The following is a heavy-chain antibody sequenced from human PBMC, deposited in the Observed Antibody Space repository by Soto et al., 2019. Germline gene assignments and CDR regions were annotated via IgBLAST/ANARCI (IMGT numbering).Heavy chain of an antibody. V-gene: IGHV3-73*01. CDR1: GFTFGGAA. D-gene: IGHD3-3*01. J-gene: IGHJ6*03. Sequence: EVQLVESGGGLVQVGGSLKLSCAASGFTFGGAAMHWVRQASGKGLEWLGRMRSKANSYATAYAASVKGRFTISRDDSANTAYLQMDSLTTEDTAVYYCGRQASDFYKGSPRYYLAVWGKGTTVNVSS. CDR2: MRSKANSYAT. CDR3: GRQASDFYKGSPRYYLAV.